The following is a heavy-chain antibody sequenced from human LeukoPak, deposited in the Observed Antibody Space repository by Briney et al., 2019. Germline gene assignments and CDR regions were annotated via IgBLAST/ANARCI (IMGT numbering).Heavy chain of an antibody. V-gene: IGHV4-30-4*07. CDR1: GGSISSGGYS. CDR3: ARDSVYSGSSLDY. J-gene: IGHJ4*02. Sequence: SETLSLTCAVSGGSISSGGYSWSWIRQPPGKGLEWIGYIYYSGSTYYNPSLKSRITISVDTSKNQFSLKLSSVTAADTAVYYCARDSVYSGSSLDYWGQGTLVTVSS. D-gene: IGHD1-26*01. CDR2: IYYSGST.